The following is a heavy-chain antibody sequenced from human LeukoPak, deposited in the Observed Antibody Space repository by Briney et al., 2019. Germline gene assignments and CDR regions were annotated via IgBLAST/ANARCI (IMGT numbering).Heavy chain of an antibody. CDR3: ARGGGYYGIDY. V-gene: IGHV3-53*01. Sequence: GGSLRLSCAASGFTFSDFGMNWVRQAPGKGLEWVSVLYSDGTTYYTDSVKGRFTISRDNSKNTLYLQMNSLRAGDTAVYYCARGGGYYGIDYWGQGTLVTVSS. CDR2: LYSDGTT. CDR1: GFTFSDFG. D-gene: IGHD3-22*01. J-gene: IGHJ4*02.